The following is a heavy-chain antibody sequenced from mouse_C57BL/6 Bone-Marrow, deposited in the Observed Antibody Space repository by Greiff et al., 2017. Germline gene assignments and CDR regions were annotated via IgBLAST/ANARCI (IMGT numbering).Heavy chain of an antibody. Sequence: QVQLKESGAELVRPGTSVKMSCKASGYTFTNYWIGWAKQRPGHGLEWIGDIYPGGGYTNYNEKFKGKATLTADKSSSTAYMQFSSLTSEDSAIYYCARARRYFDYWGQGTTLTVSS. CDR1: GYTFTNYW. CDR2: IYPGGGYT. V-gene: IGHV1-63*01. J-gene: IGHJ2*01. CDR3: ARARRYFDY.